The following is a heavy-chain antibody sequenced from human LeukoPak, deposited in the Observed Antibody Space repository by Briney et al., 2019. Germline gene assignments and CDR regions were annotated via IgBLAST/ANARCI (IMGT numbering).Heavy chain of an antibody. J-gene: IGHJ5*02. Sequence: GGSLRLSCAASGFTFSSYAMHWVRQAPGKGLEYVSAISSNGGSTYYANSVKGRFTTSRDNSRNTLYLQMGSLRAEDMAVYYCAREAEGGYNWFDPWGQGTLVTVSS. CDR2: ISSNGGST. V-gene: IGHV3-64*01. CDR1: GFTFSSYA. CDR3: AREAEGGYNWFDP.